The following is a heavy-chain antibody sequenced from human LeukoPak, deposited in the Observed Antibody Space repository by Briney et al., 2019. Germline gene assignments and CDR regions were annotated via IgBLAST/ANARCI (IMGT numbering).Heavy chain of an antibody. V-gene: IGHV3-30-3*01. CDR1: GFTFSSYA. J-gene: IGHJ5*02. Sequence: GGSLRLSCAASGFTFSSYAMHWVRQAPGKGLERVAVISYDGSNKYYADSVKGRFTISRDNSRNTLYLQMNSLRAEDTAVYYCARATIGYCDSTSCYANWFDPWGQGTLVTVSS. D-gene: IGHD2-2*03. CDR3: ARATIGYCDSTSCYANWFDP. CDR2: ISYDGSNK.